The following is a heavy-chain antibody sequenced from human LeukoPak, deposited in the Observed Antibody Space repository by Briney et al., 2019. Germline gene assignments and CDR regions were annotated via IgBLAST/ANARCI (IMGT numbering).Heavy chain of an antibody. Sequence: GESLKISCKGSGYSFTSYWIGWVRQMPGKGLEWMGIIYPGDSDTRYSPSFQDQVTISADKSISTAYLQWSSLKASDTAMYYCARNVMSNYDFWSGYTLGFDYWGQGTLVTVSS. CDR2: IYPGDSDT. J-gene: IGHJ4*02. CDR1: GYSFTSYW. D-gene: IGHD3-3*01. CDR3: ARNVMSNYDFWSGYTLGFDY. V-gene: IGHV5-51*01.